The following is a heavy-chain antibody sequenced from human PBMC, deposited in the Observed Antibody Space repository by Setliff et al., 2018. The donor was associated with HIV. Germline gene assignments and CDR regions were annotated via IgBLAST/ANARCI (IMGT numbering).Heavy chain of an antibody. CDR1: GSSIRGAYY. V-gene: IGHV4-38-2*01. J-gene: IGHJ4*02. CDR2: FYHGGST. Sequence: SETLSLTCAVSGSSIRGAYYWGWIRQPPGKGLEWIGSFYHGGSTLYNPSLRSRVAISVDTSKNHFSLILTSVTAADTAVYYCVRRTDYYGSGSESSFDYWGQGTLVTVSS. CDR3: VRRTDYYGSGSESSFDY. D-gene: IGHD3-10*01.